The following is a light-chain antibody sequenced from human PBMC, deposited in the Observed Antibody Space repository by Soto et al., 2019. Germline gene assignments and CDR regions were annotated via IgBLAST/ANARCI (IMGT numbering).Light chain of an antibody. CDR2: GAS. CDR3: QQYTNWPPWT. Sequence: EIVMTQSPATLSMSPGERATLYCRASQSVSSNLAWYQQKPGQPPRLLIYGASARATGIPARFSGSGSGTEFTLTISSLQSEDFAVYYCQQYTNWPPWTFGQGTRVEIK. CDR1: QSVSSN. J-gene: IGKJ1*01. V-gene: IGKV3-15*01.